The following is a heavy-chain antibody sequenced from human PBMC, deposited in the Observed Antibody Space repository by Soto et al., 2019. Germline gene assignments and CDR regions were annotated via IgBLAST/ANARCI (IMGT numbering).Heavy chain of an antibody. V-gene: IGHV1-69*09. D-gene: IGHD2-2*01. CDR3: ATPACAATWCSPSHNLDH. Sequence: QMQLVQSGAEVKKPESSVKVSCKTSGGTFVRHVISWVRQAPGQGPEWMGKINPLSGIPNYAQKFQDRVTFTADTDSSTAYMELSSLRSDDTAVYYCATPACAATWCSPSHNLDHWGQGTLVTVSS. J-gene: IGHJ4*02. CDR2: INPLSGIP. CDR1: GGTFVRHV.